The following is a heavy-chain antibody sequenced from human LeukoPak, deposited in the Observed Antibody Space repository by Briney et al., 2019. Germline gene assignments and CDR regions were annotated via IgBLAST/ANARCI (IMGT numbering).Heavy chain of an antibody. D-gene: IGHD6-13*01. CDR1: GFTFSSYA. J-gene: IGHJ3*02. Sequence: PGGSLRLSCAASGFTFSSYAMSWVRQAPGKGLQWVSTITGTTHYADSVRGRFTISRDNSKNILYLQMNSLSTEDTAIYYCAKAFREYGSSTYSSFDIWGQGTMVTVSS. V-gene: IGHV3-23*01. CDR3: AKAFREYGSSTYSSFDI. CDR2: ITGTT.